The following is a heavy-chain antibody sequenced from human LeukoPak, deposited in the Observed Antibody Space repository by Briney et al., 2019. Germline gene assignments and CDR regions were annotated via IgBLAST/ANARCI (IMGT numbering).Heavy chain of an antibody. Sequence: SETLSLTCDVSGLSINSAHYWGWIRQPPGKGLEWIGSIYQSGSTYYNPSLKSRVTISKDTSKNQFSLTVISVTAADTAVYYCAKIPLVTLAIDSWGQGTLVTVSS. CDR2: IYQSGST. V-gene: IGHV4-38-2*01. D-gene: IGHD3-9*01. J-gene: IGHJ5*01. CDR3: AKIPLVTLAIDS. CDR1: GLSINSAHY.